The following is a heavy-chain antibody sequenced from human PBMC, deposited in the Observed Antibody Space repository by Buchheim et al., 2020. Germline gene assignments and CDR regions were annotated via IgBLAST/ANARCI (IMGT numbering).Heavy chain of an antibody. Sequence: EVQLVESGGGLVQPGGSLRLSCAASGFTFSSYAMHWVRQAPGKGLEYVSAISSNGGSTYYANSVKGRFTISRDNSKNKPYLQIGSLRAEDMAVYYCARDRYNYHFDYWGQGTL. CDR1: GFTFSSYA. CDR2: ISSNGGST. V-gene: IGHV3-64*01. D-gene: IGHD5-24*01. J-gene: IGHJ4*02. CDR3: ARDRYNYHFDY.